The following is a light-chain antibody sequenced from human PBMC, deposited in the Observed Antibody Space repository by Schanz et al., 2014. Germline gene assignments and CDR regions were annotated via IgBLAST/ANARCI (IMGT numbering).Light chain of an antibody. CDR1: SSDVGGYDY. CDR3: CSYAGGPSWV. J-gene: IGLJ3*02. V-gene: IGLV2-8*01. Sequence: QSVLTQPPSASGSPGQSVTVSCTGTSSDVGGYDYVSWYQQHPGKAPKLMIYEVNKRPSGVPDRFSGSKSANTASLTISGLQAEDEAYYYCCSYAGGPSWVFGGGTKLTVL. CDR2: EVN.